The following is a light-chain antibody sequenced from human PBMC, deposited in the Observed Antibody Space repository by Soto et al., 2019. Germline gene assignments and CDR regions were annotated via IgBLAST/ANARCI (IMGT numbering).Light chain of an antibody. J-gene: IGLJ1*01. Sequence: QSVLTQPPSVSAAPGQKVTISCSGSSSNIGGNSVSWYQQLPGTAPKLLIYDDNKRPSGIPDRFSGSKAGTSATLGITGFQTGDEADYYCGAWENSLTVYVFGSGTKVTGL. CDR3: GAWENSLTVYV. CDR2: DDN. V-gene: IGLV1-51*01. CDR1: SSNIGGNS.